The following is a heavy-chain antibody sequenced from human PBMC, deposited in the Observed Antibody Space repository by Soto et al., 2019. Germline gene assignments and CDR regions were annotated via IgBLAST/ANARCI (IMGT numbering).Heavy chain of an antibody. CDR3: VKDRYVDY. CDR1: GFTFSSYA. V-gene: IGHV3-64D*06. J-gene: IGHJ4*02. Sequence: GGSLRLSCSVFGFTFSSYAMHWVRQAPVKGLQYVSSISSNGGSTYYADSVKGRFTISRDNSKNTLYLQMSSLRVEDTAVYYCVKDRYVDYWGQGNLVTVSS. CDR2: ISSNGGST.